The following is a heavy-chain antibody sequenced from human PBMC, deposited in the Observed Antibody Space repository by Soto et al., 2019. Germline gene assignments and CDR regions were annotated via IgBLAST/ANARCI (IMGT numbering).Heavy chain of an antibody. CDR1: GFIFTSYS. CDR2: IRIDSNHI. V-gene: IGHV3-48*02. D-gene: IGHD1-26*01. CDR3: ARDLSYAFDY. J-gene: IGHJ4*02. Sequence: EVQLVESGGGLVQPGGSLRLSCAASGFIFTSYSMNWVRQAPGKGLEWLSYIRIDSNHIGYADSVRGGFNISSDIAKNSLYLRMNSLRDEDTAVYYCARDLSYAFDYWGQGTLVTVSS.